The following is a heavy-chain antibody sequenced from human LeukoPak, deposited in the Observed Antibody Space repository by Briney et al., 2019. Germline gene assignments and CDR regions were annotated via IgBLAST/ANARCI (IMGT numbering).Heavy chain of an antibody. V-gene: IGHV3-48*02. D-gene: IGHD6-13*01. CDR2: ISISSSTI. J-gene: IGHJ4*02. CDR3: ARDNRRSWGYFDY. CDR1: GFTFSSYS. Sequence: PGGSLRLSCAASGFTFSSYSMNCVRQAPGKGLECVSYISISSSTIYYADSVKGRFTISRDNAKNSLYLQMNSLRDEDTAVYYCARDNRRSWGYFDYWGQGTLVTVSS.